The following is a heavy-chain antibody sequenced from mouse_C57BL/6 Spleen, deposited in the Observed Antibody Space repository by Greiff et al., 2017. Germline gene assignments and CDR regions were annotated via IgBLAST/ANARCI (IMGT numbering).Heavy chain of an antibody. CDR2: ISYDGSN. D-gene: IGHD2-3*01. V-gene: IGHV3-6*01. J-gene: IGHJ4*01. CDR1: GYSITSGYY. CDR3: ARDDGYSTYYAMDY. Sequence: VQLQESGPGLVKPSQSLSLTCSVTGYSITSGYYWNWIRQFPGNKLEWMGYISYDGSNNYNPSLKNRISITRDTSKNQFFLKLNSVTTEDTATYYCARDDGYSTYYAMDYWGQGTSVTVSS.